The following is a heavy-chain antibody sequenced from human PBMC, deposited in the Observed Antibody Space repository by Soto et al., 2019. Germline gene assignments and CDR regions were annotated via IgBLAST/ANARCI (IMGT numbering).Heavy chain of an antibody. CDR3: AIDRYLGDHQY. D-gene: IGHD3-16*01. Sequence: QVPLVQSGGEVKKPGASVKVSCKTSGYTFTTYGISWVRQAPGQGLEWVGWISAYSGKTHYAQKFQGKVTMTTDTSTNTAYLSLRSLMSDDTAVYYCAIDRYLGDHQYSGQGTLVTVSS. CDR1: GYTFTTYG. CDR2: ISAYSGKT. V-gene: IGHV1-18*01. J-gene: IGHJ4*02.